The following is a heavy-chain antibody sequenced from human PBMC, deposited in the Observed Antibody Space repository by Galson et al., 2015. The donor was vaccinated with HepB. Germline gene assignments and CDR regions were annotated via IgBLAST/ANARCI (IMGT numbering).Heavy chain of an antibody. J-gene: IGHJ6*03. CDR2: ITGSGDTT. CDR1: GFTFRTYA. V-gene: IGHV3-23*01. Sequence: SLRLSCAASGFTFRTYAMSWVRQAPGKGLEWVSTITGSGDTTYYADSVKGRFTISRDNSKNTLSLQMNGLRAEDTAIYYCAKGSYEYLSIEFYYYYLDVWGKGTTVTVSS. D-gene: IGHD3-3*01. CDR3: AKGSYEYLSIEFYYYYLDV.